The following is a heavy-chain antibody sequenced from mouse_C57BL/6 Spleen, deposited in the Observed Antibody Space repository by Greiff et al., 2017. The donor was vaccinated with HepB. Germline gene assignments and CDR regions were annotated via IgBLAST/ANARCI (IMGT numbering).Heavy chain of an antibody. CDR1: GFTFSDYG. Sequence: EVKLMESGGGLVKPGGSLKLSCAASGFTFSDYGMHWVRQAPEKGLEWVAYISSGSSTIYYADTVKGRFTISRDNAKNTLFLQMTSRRSEDTAMYYCARKDYYGSSYDWYCDVWGTGTTVTVSS. J-gene: IGHJ1*03. V-gene: IGHV5-17*01. D-gene: IGHD1-1*01. CDR3: ARKDYYGSSYDWYCDV. CDR2: ISSGSSTI.